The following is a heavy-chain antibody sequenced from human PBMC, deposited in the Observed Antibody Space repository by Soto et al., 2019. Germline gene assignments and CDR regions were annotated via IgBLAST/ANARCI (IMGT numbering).Heavy chain of an antibody. J-gene: IGHJ2*01. CDR3: AKDAAKDLRWYFDL. D-gene: IGHD6-25*01. Sequence: PWWSLRLSCSASVFTFNSYGMHWVRQAPGKGLEWVAVISYDGSNKYYADSVKGRFTISRDNSKNTLYLQMSSLRPDDTAVYYCAKDAAKDLRWYFDLWGRGTLVTVSS. V-gene: IGHV3-30*18. CDR1: VFTFNSYG. CDR2: ISYDGSNK.